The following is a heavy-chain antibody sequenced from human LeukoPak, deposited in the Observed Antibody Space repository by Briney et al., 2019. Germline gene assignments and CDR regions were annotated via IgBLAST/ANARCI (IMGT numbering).Heavy chain of an antibody. J-gene: IGHJ4*02. CDR2: ISSDGITT. CDR1: GFTFSRYW. V-gene: IGHV3-74*01. CDR3: ARDPHIHCGSPSCYPYYFDH. D-gene: IGHD2-2*01. Sequence: PGGSLRLSCAASGFTFSRYWMHWVRQVPGKGPMWVSRISSDGITTSYADSVQGRFTISRDNAKNTLYLHMNGLRAEDTAVYYCARDPHIHCGSPSCYPYYFDHWGQGTLVSVSS.